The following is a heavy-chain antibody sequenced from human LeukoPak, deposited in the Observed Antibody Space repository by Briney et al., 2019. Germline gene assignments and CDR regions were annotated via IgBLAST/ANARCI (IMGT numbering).Heavy chain of an antibody. D-gene: IGHD3-10*01. CDR1: GYSISSGYY. V-gene: IGHV4-38-2*02. CDR3: AGQLLWFGELLPQLDY. J-gene: IGHJ4*02. CDR2: IYHSGST. Sequence: SETLSLTCTVSGYSISSGYYWGWIRQPPGKGLEWIGSIYHSGSTYYNPSLKSRVTISVDTSKNQFSLKLSSVTAADTAVYYCAGQLLWFGELLPQLDYWGQGTLVTVSS.